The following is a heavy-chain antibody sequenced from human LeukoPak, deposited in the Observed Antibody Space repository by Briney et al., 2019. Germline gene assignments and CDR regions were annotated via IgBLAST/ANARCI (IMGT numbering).Heavy chain of an antibody. J-gene: IGHJ6*04. CDR3: ARCCRRHYYYGMDV. Sequence: ASVKVSCKASGGTFSSYAISWVRQAPGQGLEWMGGIIPIFGTANYAQKFQGRVTITADKSTSTAYMELSSLRSEDTAVYYCARCCRRHYYYGMDVWGKGTRSPSPQ. CDR1: GGTFSSYA. V-gene: IGHV1-69*06. CDR2: IIPIFGTA. D-gene: IGHD2-15*01.